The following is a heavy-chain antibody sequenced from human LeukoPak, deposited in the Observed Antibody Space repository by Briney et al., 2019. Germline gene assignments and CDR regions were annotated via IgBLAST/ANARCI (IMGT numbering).Heavy chain of an antibody. CDR1: GGSISSYY. V-gene: IGHV4-4*07. CDR2: IYTSGST. D-gene: IGHD5-18*01. J-gene: IGHJ4*02. Sequence: PSETLSLTCTVSGGSISSYYWSWIRQPAGKGLEWIGRIYTSGSTNYNPSLKSRVTMSVDTSKNQFSLKLSSVTAADTAVYYCAATEVDTAMVRAYYFDHWGQGTLVTVSS. CDR3: AATEVDTAMVRAYYFDH.